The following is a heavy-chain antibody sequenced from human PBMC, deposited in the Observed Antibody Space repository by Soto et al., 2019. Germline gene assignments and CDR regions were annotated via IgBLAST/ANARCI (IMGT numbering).Heavy chain of an antibody. CDR1: GGSVSSGSYY. J-gene: IGHJ4*02. CDR3: ARSPSKMETTN. Sequence: SEPLSLTCTVSGGSVSSGSYYWSWIRQPPGKGLEWIGYIYYSGSTNYNPSLKSRVTISVDTSKNQCSLKLSSVTAADTAVYYCARSPSKMETTNWGQGTLVTVSS. D-gene: IGHD3-3*01. CDR2: IYYSGST. V-gene: IGHV4-61*01.